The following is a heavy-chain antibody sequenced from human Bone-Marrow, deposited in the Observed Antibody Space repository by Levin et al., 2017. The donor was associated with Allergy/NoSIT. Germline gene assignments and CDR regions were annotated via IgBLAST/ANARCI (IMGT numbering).Heavy chain of an antibody. CDR3: ARTGDPYDSSGYVDF. Sequence: PGGSLRLSCAASGFTFSDFWMSWVRQAPGKGLEWVAIIKRDGTEKYYVDSVRGRFTISRDNDENSLYLQMNSLRAEDTAVYYCARTGDPYDSSGYVDFWGQGNLVTVSS. D-gene: IGHD3-22*01. J-gene: IGHJ4*02. CDR2: IKRDGTEK. CDR1: GFTFSDFW. V-gene: IGHV3-7*01.